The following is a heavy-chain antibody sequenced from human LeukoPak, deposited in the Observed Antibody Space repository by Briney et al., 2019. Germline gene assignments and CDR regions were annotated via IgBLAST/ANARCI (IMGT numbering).Heavy chain of an antibody. V-gene: IGHV1-69*13. J-gene: IGHJ6*03. Sequence: GASVKVSCKASGGTFSSYAISWVRQAPGQGLEWMGGIIPIFGTANYAQKFQGRVTITADESTSTAYMELSSLRSEDTAVYYCARGYGELGYYYYMDVWGKGTTVTVSS. D-gene: IGHD3-10*01. CDR1: GGTFSSYA. CDR3: ARGYGELGYYYYMDV. CDR2: IIPIFGTA.